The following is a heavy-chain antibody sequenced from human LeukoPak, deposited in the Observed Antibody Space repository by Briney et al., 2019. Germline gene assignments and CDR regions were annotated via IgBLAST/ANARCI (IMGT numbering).Heavy chain of an antibody. CDR1: GGSFSDYY. Sequence: SETLSLTCAVYGGSFSDYYWSWIRQPPGEGLEWIGEINHSGSTNYNPSLKSRVTISVDTSKNQFSLKLSSVTAADTAVYYCARVAGVALRFNPGYYYYMDVWGKGTTVTVSS. V-gene: IGHV4-34*01. CDR3: ARVAGVALRFNPGYYYYMDV. J-gene: IGHJ6*03. D-gene: IGHD3-3*01. CDR2: INHSGST.